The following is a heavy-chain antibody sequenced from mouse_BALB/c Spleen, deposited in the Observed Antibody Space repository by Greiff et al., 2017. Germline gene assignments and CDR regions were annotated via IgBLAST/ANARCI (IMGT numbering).Heavy chain of an antibody. CDR3: ARDYGTTGAMDY. D-gene: IGHD2-1*01. J-gene: IGHJ4*01. CDR1: GDSITSGY. CDR2: ISYSGST. Sequence: DVKLVESGPSLVKPSQTLSLTCSVTGDSITSGYWNWIRKFPGNKLEYMGYISYSGSTYYNPSLKSRISITRDTSKNQYYLQLNSVTTEDTATYYCARDYGTTGAMDYWGQGTSVTVSS. V-gene: IGHV3-8*02.